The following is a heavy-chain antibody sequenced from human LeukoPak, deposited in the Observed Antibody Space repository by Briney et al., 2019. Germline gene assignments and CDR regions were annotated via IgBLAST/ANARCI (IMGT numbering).Heavy chain of an antibody. Sequence: SRTLSLTCTVSGGSISSGSYYWSWIRQPAGKGLEWIGRIYTTGSTNYNPSLKSRLTISVDTSKNQFSLKLRSVTAADTAVYYCARDKRVSGVNWFDPWGQGTLVTVSS. J-gene: IGHJ5*02. CDR2: IYTTGST. CDR1: GGSISSGSYY. D-gene: IGHD3-10*01. V-gene: IGHV4-61*02. CDR3: ARDKRVSGVNWFDP.